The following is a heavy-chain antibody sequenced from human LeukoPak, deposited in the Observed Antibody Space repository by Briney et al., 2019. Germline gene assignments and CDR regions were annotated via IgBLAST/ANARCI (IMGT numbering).Heavy chain of an antibody. V-gene: IGHV3-30*02. D-gene: IGHD5-18*01. CDR2: IQYDGSIE. CDR1: GFTFSNYG. J-gene: IGHJ4*02. CDR3: AKRPLTVDTTMAIFDY. Sequence: GGSLRLSSAASGFTFSNYGMHWVRQAPGKGLEWVAAIQYDGSIEYYADSVRGRFTISRDDSKNTLYLQMNSLRAEDTAVYYCAKRPLTVDTTMAIFDYWGQGTLVTVSS.